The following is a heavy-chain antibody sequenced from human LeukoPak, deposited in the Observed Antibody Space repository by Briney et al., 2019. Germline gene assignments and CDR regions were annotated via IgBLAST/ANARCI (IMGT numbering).Heavy chain of an antibody. V-gene: IGHV3-30*03. D-gene: IGHD1-26*01. J-gene: IGHJ4*02. CDR3: ARVVYSGSYYDGCIDY. CDR2: ISYDGSNK. CDR1: GFTFSSYG. Sequence: PGRSLRLSCAASGFTFSSYGMHWVRQAPGKGLEWVAVISYDGSNKYYADSVKGRFTISRDNSKNTLYLQMNSLRAEDTAVYYCARVVYSGSYYDGCIDYWGQGTLVTVSS.